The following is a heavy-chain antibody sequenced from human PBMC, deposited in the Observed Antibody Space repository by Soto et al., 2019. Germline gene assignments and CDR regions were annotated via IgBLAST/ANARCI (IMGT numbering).Heavy chain of an antibody. CDR3: ARGDFWSGYSLDY. Sequence: QVQLVQSGAEVKKPGASVKVSCKASGYTFTSYAMHWVRQAPGQRLEWMGWINAGNGNTKYSQKFQGRVIITRDTSASTAYMELSSLRSEDTAVYYCARGDFWSGYSLDYWGQGTLVTVSS. V-gene: IGHV1-3*01. J-gene: IGHJ4*02. CDR2: INAGNGNT. D-gene: IGHD3-3*01. CDR1: GYTFTSYA.